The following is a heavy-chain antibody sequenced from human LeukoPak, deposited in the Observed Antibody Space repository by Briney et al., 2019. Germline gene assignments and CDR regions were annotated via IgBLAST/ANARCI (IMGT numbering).Heavy chain of an antibody. Sequence: ASVKVSCKASGYTFTGYYMHWVRQAPGQGLEWMGRINPNSGGTNYAQKFQGRVTMTRDTSISTAYMELSRLRSDDTAVYYCAGSYYDSSGYLHWGQGTLVTVSS. J-gene: IGHJ4*02. CDR3: AGSYYDSSGYLH. V-gene: IGHV1-2*06. D-gene: IGHD3-22*01. CDR2: INPNSGGT. CDR1: GYTFTGYY.